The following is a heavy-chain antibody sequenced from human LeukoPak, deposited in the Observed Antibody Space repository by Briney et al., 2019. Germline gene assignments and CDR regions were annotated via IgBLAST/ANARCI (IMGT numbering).Heavy chain of an antibody. J-gene: IGHJ6*02. V-gene: IGHV1-2*02. CDR2: LNPKSGGT. CDR3: ARDQDGMDV. Sequence: ASVKVSCTASGYTFTGYYMNWVRQAPGQGLEWIGWLNPKSGGTIYAQKFQGRVTMTSDTSISTGYMELSRLRSDDTAVYYCARDQDGMDVWGQGTTVTVSS. CDR1: GYTFTGYY.